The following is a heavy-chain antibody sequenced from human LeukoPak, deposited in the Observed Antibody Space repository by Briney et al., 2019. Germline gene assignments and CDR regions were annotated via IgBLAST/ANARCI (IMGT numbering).Heavy chain of an antibody. CDR3: AKTFYYDSTFPGPFDY. V-gene: IGHV3-23*01. D-gene: IGHD3-22*01. J-gene: IGHJ4*02. CDR2: ISGSGGST. CDR1: GFTFSTFA. Sequence: PGGSLRLSCAASGFTFSTFALTWVRQAPGKGLEWVSAISGSGGSTFYADSVKGRFTISRDNSKDTLHLQMNTLRAEDTAVYYCAKTFYYDSTFPGPFDYWGQGTQVIVSS.